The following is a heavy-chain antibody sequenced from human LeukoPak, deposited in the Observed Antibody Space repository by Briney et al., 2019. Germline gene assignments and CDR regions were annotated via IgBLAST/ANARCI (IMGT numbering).Heavy chain of an antibody. V-gene: IGHV3-23*01. Sequence: GGSLRLSCAASGFTFSNYGMIWVRQAPGKGLEWVSGISGSGGSSYLADSVKGRFIISRDNSKNTLYLQMNSLRADDTAVYFCAKDLKGGRLLWFGELSYWGQGTLVTVSS. J-gene: IGHJ4*02. CDR2: ISGSGGSS. CDR1: GFTFSNYG. CDR3: AKDLKGGRLLWFGELSY. D-gene: IGHD3-10*01.